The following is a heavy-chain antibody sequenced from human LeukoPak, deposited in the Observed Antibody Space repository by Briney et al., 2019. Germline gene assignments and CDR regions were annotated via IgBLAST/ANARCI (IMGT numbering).Heavy chain of an antibody. CDR3: ARVDSGSYYYYYYMDV. J-gene: IGHJ6*03. CDR2: IYYSGST. D-gene: IGHD1-26*01. CDR1: GGSISSSSYY. Sequence: RPSETLSLTCTVSGGSISSSSYYWSWIRQPPGKGLEWIGYIYYSGSTNYNPSLKSRVTISVDTSKNQFSLKLSSVTAADTAVYYCARVDSGSYYYYYYMDVWGKGTTVTISS. V-gene: IGHV4-61*01.